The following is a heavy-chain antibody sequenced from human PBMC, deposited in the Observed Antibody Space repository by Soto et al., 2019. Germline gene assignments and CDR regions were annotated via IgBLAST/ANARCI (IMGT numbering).Heavy chain of an antibody. CDR1: GFTFSTYG. CDR2: ISYDGSDK. Sequence: GGSLRLSCAASGFTFSTYGMHWVRQAPGKGLEWVAFISYDGSDKYYADSVKGRFTVSRDNSKNTLYLQMNSLRAEDTAVYYCAKGTYYDTNYDSLDFDFWGQGTLVTVSS. J-gene: IGHJ4*02. CDR3: AKGTYYDTNYDSLDFDF. D-gene: IGHD3-10*01. V-gene: IGHV3-30*18.